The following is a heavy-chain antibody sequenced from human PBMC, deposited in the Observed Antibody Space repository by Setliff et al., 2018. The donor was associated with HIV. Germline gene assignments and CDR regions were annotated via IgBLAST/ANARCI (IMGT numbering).Heavy chain of an antibody. D-gene: IGHD3-10*01. V-gene: IGHV1-69*05. CDR3: ARGVTMVGGVNAFDP. CDR1: GGTFSSYA. J-gene: IGHJ5*02. CDR2: IIPIFGTA. Sequence: SVKVSCKASGGTFSSYAISWVRQAPGQGLEWMGGIIPIFGTANYAQKFQGRVTITTDESTSTAYMELRSLRSDDTAIYYCARGVTMVGGVNAFDPWGQGTLVTVSS.